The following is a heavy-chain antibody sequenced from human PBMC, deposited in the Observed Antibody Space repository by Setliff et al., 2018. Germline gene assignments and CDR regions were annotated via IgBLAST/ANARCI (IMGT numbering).Heavy chain of an antibody. J-gene: IGHJ6*03. CDR1: GFTFSDHY. CDR2: ITDHGTTW. D-gene: IGHD3-22*01. CDR3: VREGVDSRSSTDYRYYMDV. V-gene: IGHV3-11*01. Sequence: GGSLRLSCAASGFTFSDHYMSWIRQVPGKGLGWVSYITDHGTTWAYADSVKGRFTISRDYAKNSLYLQMDSLRADDTAVYYCVREGVDSRSSTDYRYYMDVWGKGTTVTVSS.